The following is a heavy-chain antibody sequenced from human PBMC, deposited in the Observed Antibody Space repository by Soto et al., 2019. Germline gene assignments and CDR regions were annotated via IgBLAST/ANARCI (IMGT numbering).Heavy chain of an antibody. CDR3: ARCVGSSSWCGDYGMDV. V-gene: IGHV3-33*01. CDR2: IWYDGSNK. Sequence: GGSLRLSCAASGFTFSSYGMHWVRQAPGKGLEWVAVIWYDGSNKYYADSVKGRFTISRDNSKNTLYLQMNSLRAEDTAVYYCARCVGSSSWCGDYGMDVWGQGTTVTVSS. D-gene: IGHD6-13*01. CDR1: GFTFSSYG. J-gene: IGHJ6*02.